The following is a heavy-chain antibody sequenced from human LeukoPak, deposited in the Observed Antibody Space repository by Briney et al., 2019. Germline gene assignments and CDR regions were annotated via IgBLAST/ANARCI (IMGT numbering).Heavy chain of an antibody. Sequence: GGSLRLSCAASGFTFSSYAMHWVRQAPGKGLEWVAVISSDGNNAFYADSVKGRFTISRDNAKNSLYLQMNSLRAEDTAVYYCARDMTTVVTTRAFDIWGPGTKVTVS. V-gene: IGHV3-30*03. CDR1: GFTFSSYA. J-gene: IGHJ3*02. D-gene: IGHD4-23*01. CDR3: ARDMTTVVTTRAFDI. CDR2: ISSDGNNA.